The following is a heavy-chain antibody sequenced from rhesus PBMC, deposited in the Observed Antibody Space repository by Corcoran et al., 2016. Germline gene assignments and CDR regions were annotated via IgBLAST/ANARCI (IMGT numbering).Heavy chain of an antibody. CDR3: VGLMVAGPVEY. CDR1: GGSTTSSS. Sequence: QLQLQESGPGLVKPSEILSVTCAVSGGSTTSSSMTCISQPPGMGLEWIGRISGDNRRTDYNPSFKSGVTISTDTSKTQFSLKVDFVTAADTAVYYCVGLMVAGPVEYWGQGVLVTVSS. V-gene: IGHV4-173*01. J-gene: IGHJ4*01. D-gene: IGHD6-37*01. CDR2: ISGDNRRT.